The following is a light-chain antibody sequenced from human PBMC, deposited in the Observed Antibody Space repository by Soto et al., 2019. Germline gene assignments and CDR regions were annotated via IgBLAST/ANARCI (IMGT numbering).Light chain of an antibody. Sequence: DIQMTQSPSTLSASVGDRVTITCRASQSISSWLAWYQQKPGKAPKLLIYDASSLESGVPSRFSGSGSETEFTLTISSLQPNDIATYNCQQYNNYSSWTLGQGTKVEI. CDR3: QQYNNYSSWT. V-gene: IGKV1-5*01. J-gene: IGKJ1*01. CDR2: DAS. CDR1: QSISSW.